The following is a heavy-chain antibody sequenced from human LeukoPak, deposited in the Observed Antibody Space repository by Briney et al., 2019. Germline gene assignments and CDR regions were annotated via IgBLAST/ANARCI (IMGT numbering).Heavy chain of an antibody. CDR1: RFTFSSYE. CDR2: IDKDGNEK. CDR3: ATLDY. V-gene: IGHV3-7*05. J-gene: IGHJ4*02. Sequence: GGSLRLSCAASRFTFSSYEMNWVRQAPGKGLEWVANIDKDGNEKYYVESVKGRFTISRDNAKNSLYLQMNSLRAEDTAVYYCATLDYWGQGALVTVPS.